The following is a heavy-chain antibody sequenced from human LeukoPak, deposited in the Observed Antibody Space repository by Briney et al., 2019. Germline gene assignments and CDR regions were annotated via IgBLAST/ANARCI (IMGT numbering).Heavy chain of an antibody. V-gene: IGHV3-23*01. J-gene: IGHJ4*02. CDR2: ISGSGGST. D-gene: IGHD3-22*01. CDR3: AKSAVVVITPFDY. CDR1: GFTFSSYE. Sequence: PGGSLRLSCAASGFTFSSYEMNWVRQAPGKGLEWVSAISGSGGSTYYADSVKGRFTISRDNSKNTLYLQMNSLRAEDTAVYYCAKSAVVVITPFDYWGQGTLVTVTS.